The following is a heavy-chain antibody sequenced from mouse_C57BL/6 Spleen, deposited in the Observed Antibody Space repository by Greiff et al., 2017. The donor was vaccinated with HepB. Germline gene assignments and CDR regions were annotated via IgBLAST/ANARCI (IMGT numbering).Heavy chain of an antibody. D-gene: IGHD1-1*01. CDR1: GYAFSSSW. CDR3: ARSGYYYGSSYVGAMDY. CDR2: IYPGDGDT. Sequence: VQLKQSGPELVKPGASVKISCKASGYAFSSSWMNWVKQRPGKGLEWIGRIYPGDGDTNYNGKFKGKATLTADKSSSAAYMQLSSLTSEDSAVYFCARSGYYYGSSYVGAMDYWGQGTSVTVSS. J-gene: IGHJ4*01. V-gene: IGHV1-82*01.